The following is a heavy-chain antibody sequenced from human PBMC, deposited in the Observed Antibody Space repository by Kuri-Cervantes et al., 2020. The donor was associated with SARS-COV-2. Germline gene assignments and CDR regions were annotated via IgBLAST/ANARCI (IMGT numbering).Heavy chain of an antibody. D-gene: IGHD2-2*01. CDR3: ARAKYCSSTSCPARRGMDV. CDR1: GGSFSRFA. V-gene: IGHV1-69*13. Sequence: SVKVSCKASGGSFSRFAISWVRQAPGEGLEWMGGILPVLGTPNYAQKFQGRVRITADGSTSTAHMELSSLRYEDTAVYYCARAKYCSSTSCPARRGMDVWGQGTTVTVSS. CDR2: ILPVLGTP. J-gene: IGHJ6*02.